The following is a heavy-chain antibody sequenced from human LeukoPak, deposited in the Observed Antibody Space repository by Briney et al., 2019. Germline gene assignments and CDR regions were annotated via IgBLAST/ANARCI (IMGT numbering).Heavy chain of an antibody. J-gene: IGHJ1*01. CDR1: GGSISSYY. Sequence: SETLSLTCTVSGGSISSYYWSWIRHPPGKGLKWIGDIYYSGSTNYNPSLKSRVTISVDTSKNQFSLKLSSVTAADTAVYYCARVLRSYGDSHALEYFQHWGQGTLVTVSS. CDR2: IYYSGST. D-gene: IGHD4-17*01. V-gene: IGHV4-59*12. CDR3: ARVLRSYGDSHALEYFQH.